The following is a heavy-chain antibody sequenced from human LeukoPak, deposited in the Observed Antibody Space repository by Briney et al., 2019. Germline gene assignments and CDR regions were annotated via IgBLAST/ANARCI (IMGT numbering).Heavy chain of an antibody. J-gene: IGHJ4*01. CDR1: GESFSDYY. D-gene: IGHD3-10*01. Sequence: PSETLSLTCAVYGESFSDYYWSWVRQPPGKGPEWIGKINHSGSSNYNPSLKSRVTISVDTSKNQFSLKLRSVTAADTAVYYCAREGSYYGSGSPPLDYWGQGTLVTVSS. CDR3: AREGSYYGSGSPPLDY. CDR2: INHSGSS. V-gene: IGHV4-34*01.